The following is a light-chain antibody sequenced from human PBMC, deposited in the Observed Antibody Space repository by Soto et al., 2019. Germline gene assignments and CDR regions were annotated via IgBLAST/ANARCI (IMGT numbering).Light chain of an antibody. J-gene: IGLJ1*01. V-gene: IGLV8-61*01. CDR2: ATD. CDR1: SGSISTRHY. Sequence: QTVVTQESSFSVSPGGTVTLTCALSSGSISTRHYPSWYQQTPGQAPRTLIYATDIRSSGVPDRFSGSKSANTASLTISGLQADDEAHYYCTSYTSDNRSYVFGTGTKLTVL. CDR3: TSYTSDNRSYV.